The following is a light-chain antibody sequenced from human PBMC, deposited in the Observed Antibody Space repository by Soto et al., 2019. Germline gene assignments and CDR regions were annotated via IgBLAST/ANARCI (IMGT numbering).Light chain of an antibody. CDR1: ESISSN. Sequence: EIVMTQSPATLSVSPGERATLSCRASESISSNLAWYQQRPGQAPRLIIYGASTRATGMPGRFSGSGSGTEFTLTISSLQSEDFAVYYCQQYNNWPRTFGQGTKVEIK. V-gene: IGKV3-15*01. CDR2: GAS. J-gene: IGKJ1*01. CDR3: QQYNNWPRT.